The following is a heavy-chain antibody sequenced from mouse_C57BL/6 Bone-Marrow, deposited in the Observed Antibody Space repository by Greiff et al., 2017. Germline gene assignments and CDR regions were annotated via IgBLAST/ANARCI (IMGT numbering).Heavy chain of an antibody. J-gene: IGHJ2*01. CDR3: ARRAQAKGDFDY. CDR2: ISGGGGNT. Sequence: EVMLVESGGGLVKPGGSLKLSCAASGFTFSSYTMSWVRQTPEKRLEWVATISGGGGNTYYPDSVKGRFTISRDNAKNTLYLQMSSLRSEDTALYYCARRAQAKGDFDYWGQGTTLTVSS. D-gene: IGHD3-2*02. V-gene: IGHV5-9*01. CDR1: GFTFSSYT.